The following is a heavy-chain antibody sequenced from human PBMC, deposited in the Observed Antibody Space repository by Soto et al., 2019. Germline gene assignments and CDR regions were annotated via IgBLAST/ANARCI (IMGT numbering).Heavy chain of an antibody. CDR2: IWYDGSNK. V-gene: IGHV3-33*01. CDR1: GFTFSSYG. Sequence: GGSLRLSCAASGFTFSSYGMHWVRQAPGKGLEWVAVIWYDGSNKYYADSVKGRFTISRDNSKNTLYLQMNSLRAEDTAVYYCARDERRYDSSGPPVGWGQGTLVTVSS. D-gene: IGHD3-22*01. CDR3: ARDERRYDSSGPPVG. J-gene: IGHJ4*02.